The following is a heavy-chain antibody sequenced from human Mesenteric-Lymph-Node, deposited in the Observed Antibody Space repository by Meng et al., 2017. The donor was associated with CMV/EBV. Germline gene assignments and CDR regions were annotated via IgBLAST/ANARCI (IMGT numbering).Heavy chain of an antibody. Sequence: ASVKVSCKASGYTFTGYYLHWVRQAPGQGLEWMGWINPNSGGTSDAQKFQGRVTMTRDTSINTAYMELNSLTSDDTAVYYCARDRSPRAISSGHFDYWGQGTPVTVSS. J-gene: IGHJ4*02. CDR2: INPNSGGT. CDR3: ARDRSPRAISSGHFDY. CDR1: GYTFTGYY. V-gene: IGHV1-2*02. D-gene: IGHD3-3*01.